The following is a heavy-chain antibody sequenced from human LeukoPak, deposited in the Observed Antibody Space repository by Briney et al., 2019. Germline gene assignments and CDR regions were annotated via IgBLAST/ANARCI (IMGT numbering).Heavy chain of an antibody. CDR2: INHNGST. J-gene: IGHJ2*01. CDR3: ARVSGRFTWYFDL. Sequence: SETLSLTCAVYGGSFSGYYWSWLRQPPGKGLEWIGEINHNGSTNYNPCLKSRVTISVDTSKNQFSLNLSSVTAADTAVYYCARVSGRFTWYFDLWGRGTLVTVSS. V-gene: IGHV4-34*01. CDR1: GGSFSGYY.